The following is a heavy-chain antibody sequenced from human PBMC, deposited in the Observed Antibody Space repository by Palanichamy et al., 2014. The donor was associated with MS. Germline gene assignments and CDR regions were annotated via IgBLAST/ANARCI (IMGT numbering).Heavy chain of an antibody. V-gene: IGHV3-30*18. CDR1: GFTFINYG. CDR2: ISYDGSSK. CDR3: AKDKGPRSHWYFDL. Sequence: QVQLVESGGGVVQPGRSLRLSCAASGFTFINYGMHWVRQAPGRGLEWVATISYDGSSKQYADSVRGRFIISRDNSENTLYLQMNSLRVEDTTVYYCAKDKGPRSHWYFDLWGRGTLVAVSS. J-gene: IGHJ2*01.